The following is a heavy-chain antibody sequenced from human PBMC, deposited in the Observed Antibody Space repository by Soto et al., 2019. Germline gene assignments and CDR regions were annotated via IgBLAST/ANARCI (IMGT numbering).Heavy chain of an antibody. Sequence: ASVKVSCKPSGYTFSTYAMHWARQAPGQGLEWMGWISAYNGNTNYAQKLQGRVTMTTDTSTSTAYMELRSLRSDDTAVYYCGRDLTGTPVYWGQGTLVTVSS. D-gene: IGHD3-9*01. CDR1: GYTFSTYA. CDR2: ISAYNGNT. V-gene: IGHV1-18*01. J-gene: IGHJ4*02. CDR3: GRDLTGTPVY.